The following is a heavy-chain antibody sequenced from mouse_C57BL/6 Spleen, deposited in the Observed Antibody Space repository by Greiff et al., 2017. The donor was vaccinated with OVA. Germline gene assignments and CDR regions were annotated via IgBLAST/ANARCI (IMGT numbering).Heavy chain of an antibody. CDR3: ARRYCYGSLYYFDY. Sequence: VQLQQSGAELVKPGASVKLSCTASGFNIKDYYMHWVKQRTEQGLEWIGRIDPEDGETKYAPKYQGKGTITDDTSSNTAYLQLSSLTAEDTAVYYSARRYCYGSLYYFDYWGQGTTLTVSS. CDR2: IDPEDGET. D-gene: IGHD1-1*01. CDR1: GFNIKDYY. V-gene: IGHV14-2*01. J-gene: IGHJ2*01.